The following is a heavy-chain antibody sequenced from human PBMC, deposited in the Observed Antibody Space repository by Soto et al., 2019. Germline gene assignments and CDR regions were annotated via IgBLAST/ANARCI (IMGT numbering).Heavy chain of an antibody. CDR1: GGSISSYC. CDR3: ARATYYYDSSGSLDY. Sequence: ETLSLTCTVSGGSISSYCWSWIRQPPGKGLEWIGYIYYSGSTYYNPSLKSRVTISVDTSKNQFSLKLSSVTAADTAVYYCARATYYYDSSGSLDYWGQGTLVTVPQ. CDR2: IYYSGST. J-gene: IGHJ4*02. V-gene: IGHV4-59*01. D-gene: IGHD3-22*01.